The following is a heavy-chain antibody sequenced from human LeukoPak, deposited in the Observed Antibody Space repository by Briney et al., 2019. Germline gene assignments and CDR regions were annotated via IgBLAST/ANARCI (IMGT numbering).Heavy chain of an antibody. V-gene: IGHV4-4*02. Sequence: SETLSLTCAVSGGSISSSNWWSWVRQPPGKGLEWIGEIYHSGSTNYNPSLKSRVTISVDKSKNQFSLKLSSVTAADTAVYYCARASHDYGDYSHFDYWGQGTLVTVSS. J-gene: IGHJ4*02. CDR1: GGSISSSNW. D-gene: IGHD4-17*01. CDR2: IYHSGST. CDR3: ARASHDYGDYSHFDY.